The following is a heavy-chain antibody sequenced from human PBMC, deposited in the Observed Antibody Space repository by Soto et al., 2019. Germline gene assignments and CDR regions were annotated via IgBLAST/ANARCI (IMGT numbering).Heavy chain of an antibody. CDR1: GFTFGDYA. Sequence: EVQLVESGGGLEQPGRSLRLSCTASGFTFGDYAMIWFRQAPGKGLEWVGFITSKRYGGTTEYAASVKGRFTSSRDDSKSIAYLQMNRLNIDDTAVYHCSRVPRNNRVAALDYWGQGTLVTVPS. D-gene: IGHD2-15*01. J-gene: IGHJ4*02. CDR3: SRVPRNNRVAALDY. CDR2: ITSKRYGGTT. V-gene: IGHV3-49*03.